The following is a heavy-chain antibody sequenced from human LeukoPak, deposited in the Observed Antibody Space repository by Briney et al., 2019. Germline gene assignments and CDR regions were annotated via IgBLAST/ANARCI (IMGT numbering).Heavy chain of an antibody. CDR1: GASISNYY. CDR2: IYYSGST. CDR3: ARHYFRDYTFDY. J-gene: IGHJ4*02. V-gene: IGHV4-59*08. Sequence: SETLSLTCNVPGASISNYYWSWIRQTPGKGLEWIGYIYYSGSTDYNPSLKSRVTMSVDTSKNQFSLKLSSVTAADTAVYYCARHYFRDYTFDYWGQGTLVTVSS. D-gene: IGHD3-16*01.